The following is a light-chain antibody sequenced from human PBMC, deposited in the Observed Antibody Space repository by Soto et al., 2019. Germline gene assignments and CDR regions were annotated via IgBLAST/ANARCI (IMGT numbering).Light chain of an antibody. J-gene: IGKJ1*01. CDR1: QSVTTS. V-gene: IGKV3-11*01. CDR3: HQRNKWRT. Sequence: EIVLTQSPATLSLSPGDRATLSCRASQSVTTSLAWYQHQPGQAPRLLIYDASKRPTGIPARFSGSGSGTHFTLTISTLEPEDFAVYYCHQRNKWRTFGQGTKVEIK. CDR2: DAS.